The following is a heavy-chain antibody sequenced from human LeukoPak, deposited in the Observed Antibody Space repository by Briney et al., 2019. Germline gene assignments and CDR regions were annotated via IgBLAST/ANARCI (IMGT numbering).Heavy chain of an antibody. CDR1: GFTFCDYA. J-gene: IGHJ6*02. CDR2: VVYDGTNE. V-gene: IGHV3-30-3*01. CDR3: AKDDYGMDV. Sequence: PGGSLRLSCEASGFTFCDYAMHWVRQAPDKGLEWMAVVVYDGTNEYYAESVKGRFIVCRHNVKNTLFLQMDSLRVEDTAVYYCAKDDYGMDVWGQGTTVTVSS.